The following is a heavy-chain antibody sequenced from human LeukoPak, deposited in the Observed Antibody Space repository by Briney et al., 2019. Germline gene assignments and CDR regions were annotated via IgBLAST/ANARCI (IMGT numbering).Heavy chain of an antibody. V-gene: IGHV4-31*03. D-gene: IGHD3-22*01. CDR3: ARESRYYYDSSGYYYADY. CDR2: IYYSGST. CDR1: GGSISSGGYY. Sequence: PSETLSLTCTVSGGSISSGGYYWSWIRQHPGKGLEWIGYIYYSGSTYYNPSLKSRVTISVDTSKNQFSLKLSSVTAADTAVYYCARESRYYYDSSGYYYADYWGQGTLVTVPS. J-gene: IGHJ4*02.